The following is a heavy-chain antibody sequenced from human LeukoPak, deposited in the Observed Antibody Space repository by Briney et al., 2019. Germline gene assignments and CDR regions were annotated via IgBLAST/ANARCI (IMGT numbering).Heavy chain of an antibody. Sequence: SGGSLRLSCAASGFTFSSYAMHWVRQAPGKGLEWVSSISSSSSYIYYADSVKGRFTISRDNAKNSLYLQMNSLRAEDTAVYYCARDSGSYHAIDYWGQGTLVTVSS. V-gene: IGHV3-21*01. J-gene: IGHJ4*02. CDR2: ISSSSSYI. D-gene: IGHD1-26*01. CDR3: ARDSGSYHAIDY. CDR1: GFTFSSYA.